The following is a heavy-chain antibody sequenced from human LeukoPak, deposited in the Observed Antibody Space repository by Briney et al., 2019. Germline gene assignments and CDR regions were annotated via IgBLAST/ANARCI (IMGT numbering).Heavy chain of an antibody. Sequence: PSETLSLTCTVSGGSINNYYWSWIRQPPGKGLEWIGYIYYSGSTNYNPSLKNRVTMSVDTSKNQFSLNLTSVTAADTAVYYCERKGGTFDYWGQGTLVTVSS. D-gene: IGHD2-15*01. V-gene: IGHV4-59*08. J-gene: IGHJ4*02. CDR3: ERKGGTFDY. CDR1: GGSINNYY. CDR2: IYYSGST.